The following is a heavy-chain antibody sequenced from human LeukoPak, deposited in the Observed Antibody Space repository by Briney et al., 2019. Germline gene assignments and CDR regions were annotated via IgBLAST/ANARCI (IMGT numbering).Heavy chain of an antibody. CDR1: GGSIGSYY. V-gene: IGHV4-59*01. J-gene: IGHJ5*02. D-gene: IGHD3-10*01. CDR3: ARGGYYGSGNDFRFDP. CDR2: IYYSGST. Sequence: SETLSLTCTVSGGSIGSYYWSWIRQPPGKGLEWIGYIYYSGSTNYKPSLKSRVTISVDTSKNQFSLKLSSVTAADTAVYYCARGGYYGSGNDFRFDPWGQGTLVTVSS.